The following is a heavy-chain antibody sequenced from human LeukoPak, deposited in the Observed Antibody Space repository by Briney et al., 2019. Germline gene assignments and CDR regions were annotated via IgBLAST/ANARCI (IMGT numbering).Heavy chain of an antibody. V-gene: IGHV1-69*04. J-gene: IGHJ4*01. CDR2: IIPIFTIA. Sequence: GASVKVSCKASGGTFSSYAISWVRQAPGQGLEWMGRIIPIFTIASYAQKFQDRVTISADKSTSTAYMELSSLRSEDTAMYYCARVGRDGYXYPLDYW. CDR3: ARVGRDGYXYPLDY. CDR1: GGTFSSYA. D-gene: IGHD5-24*01.